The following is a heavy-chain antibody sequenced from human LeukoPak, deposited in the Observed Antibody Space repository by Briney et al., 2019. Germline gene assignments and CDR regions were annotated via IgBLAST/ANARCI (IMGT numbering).Heavy chain of an antibody. CDR2: IYSGGST. D-gene: IGHD2-2*01. Sequence: GGSLRLSCAASGFTVSSNYMSWVRQAPGKGLEWVSVIYSGGSTYYADSVKGRFTISRDNSKNTLYLQMNSLRAEDTAVYYCSTGDLYSTKYYFDYWGQGTLVTVSS. J-gene: IGHJ4*02. CDR3: STGDLYSTKYYFDY. CDR1: GFTVSSNY. V-gene: IGHV3-66*01.